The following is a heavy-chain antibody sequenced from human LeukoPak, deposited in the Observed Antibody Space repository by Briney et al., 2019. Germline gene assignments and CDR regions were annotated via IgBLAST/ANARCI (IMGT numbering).Heavy chain of an antibody. V-gene: IGHV1-2*02. CDR2: IRGDTGGT. J-gene: IGHJ4*02. D-gene: IGHD6-13*01. Sequence: ASVTISCKTSGYTLSDYYMHWVRQAPGQGLEWMGWIRGDTGGTDSPKKFQGRVTMTRDTSTNTAYLELSRLRYDDTAIYFCARVRGNSCDYWGQGTLVTVSS. CDR3: ARVRGNSCDY. CDR1: GYTLSDYY.